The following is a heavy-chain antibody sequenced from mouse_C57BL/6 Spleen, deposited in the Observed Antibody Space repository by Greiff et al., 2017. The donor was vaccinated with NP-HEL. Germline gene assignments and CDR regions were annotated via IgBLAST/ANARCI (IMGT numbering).Heavy chain of an antibody. V-gene: IGHV1-59*01. CDR2: IDPSDSYT. D-gene: IGHD2-10*01. Sequence: VQLQQSGAELVRPGTSVKLSCKASGYTFTSYWMHWVKQRPGQGLEWIGVIDPSDSYTNYNQKFKGKATLTVDTSSSTAYMQLSSLTSEDSAVYYCARGGAYYGNYPRAMDYWGQGTSVTVSS. CDR1: GYTFTSYW. J-gene: IGHJ4*01. CDR3: ARGGAYYGNYPRAMDY.